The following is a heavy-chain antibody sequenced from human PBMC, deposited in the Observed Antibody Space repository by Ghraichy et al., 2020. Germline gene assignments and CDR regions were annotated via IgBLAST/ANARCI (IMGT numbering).Heavy chain of an antibody. Sequence: GGSLRLSCAASGFTFSTYEMNWVRQAPGKGLEWVSYISSSAFIKYYADSVKGRFTISRDNAKNSLYLQMNSLRAEDTAVYYCAREENRELTYWGQGTLVTVSS. CDR2: ISSSAFIK. J-gene: IGHJ4*02. CDR1: GFTFSTYE. CDR3: AREENRELTY. V-gene: IGHV3-48*03. D-gene: IGHD1-26*01.